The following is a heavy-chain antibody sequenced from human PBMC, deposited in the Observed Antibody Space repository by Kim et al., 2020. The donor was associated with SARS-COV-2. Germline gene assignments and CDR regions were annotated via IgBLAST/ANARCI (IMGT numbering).Heavy chain of an antibody. CDR1: GGSISSSSYY. D-gene: IGHD2-15*01. Sequence: SETLSLTCTVSGGSISSSSYYWGWIRQPPGKGLEWIGSIYYIGSTYYNPSLKSRVTISVDTSKNQFSLKLSSVTAADTAVYYCARLTSKLLGYCSGGSCYPFDYWGQGTLVTVSS. J-gene: IGHJ4*02. CDR2: IYYIGST. V-gene: IGHV4-39*01. CDR3: ARLTSKLLGYCSGGSCYPFDY.